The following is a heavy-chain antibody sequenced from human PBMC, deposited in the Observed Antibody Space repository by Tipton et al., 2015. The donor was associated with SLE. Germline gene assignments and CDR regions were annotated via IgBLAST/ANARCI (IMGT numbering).Heavy chain of an antibody. V-gene: IGHV4-59*01. J-gene: IGHJ3*02. CDR3: ATCGGDCPDAFDI. CDR2: IYYSGST. Sequence: TLSLTCTVSGGSISSYYWSWIRQPPGKGLEWIGYIYYSGSTNYNPSLKSRVTISVDTSKNQFSLKLSSVTAADTAVYYCATCGGDCPDAFDIWGQGTMVTVSS. D-gene: IGHD2-21*01. CDR1: GGSISSYY.